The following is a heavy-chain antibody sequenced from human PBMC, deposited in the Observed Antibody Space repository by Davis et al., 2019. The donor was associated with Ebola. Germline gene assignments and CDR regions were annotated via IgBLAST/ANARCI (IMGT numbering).Heavy chain of an antibody. J-gene: IGHJ4*02. D-gene: IGHD3-22*01. CDR2: LSGSGGSP. CDR3: ARSRRFSDNSGYYYFDY. CDR1: GFTLSSYA. V-gene: IGHV3-23*01. Sequence: GGSLRLSCAASGFTLSSYAMSWVRQAPGKGLGWVSALSGSGGSPYYADSVKGRFTISRDNSKNTLYLQMNSLRAEDTAVYYCARSRRFSDNSGYYYFDYWGQGTLVTVSS.